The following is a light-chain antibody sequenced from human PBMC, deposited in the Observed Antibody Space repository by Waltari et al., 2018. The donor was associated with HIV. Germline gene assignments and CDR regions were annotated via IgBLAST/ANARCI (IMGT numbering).Light chain of an antibody. Sequence: QSALTQPPSVSGSPVQSVTISCTGTRSDVGDYNSVSWYQQHPGKAPKLIIFDVSQRPSGVPDRFSGSKSGSTASLTISGLQTEDEADYFCCAYAAAHISYVFGSGTKVAVL. CDR3: CAYAAAHISYV. V-gene: IGLV2-11*01. CDR1: RSDVGDYNS. CDR2: DVS. J-gene: IGLJ1*01.